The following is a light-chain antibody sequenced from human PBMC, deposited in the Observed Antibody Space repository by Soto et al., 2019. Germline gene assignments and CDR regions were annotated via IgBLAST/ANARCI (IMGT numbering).Light chain of an antibody. Sequence: QSVLTQPASVSGSPGQSITISCTGTSSDVGGSGLVSWYQFHPGKAPKLLIFEGFKRPSGVSNRFSGSKSGSTASLTISGLQAEDEADYYCCSYAGRSTWDVVFGGGTEVTVL. CDR2: EGF. CDR3: CSYAGRSTWDVV. J-gene: IGLJ2*01. CDR1: SSDVGGSGL. V-gene: IGLV2-23*01.